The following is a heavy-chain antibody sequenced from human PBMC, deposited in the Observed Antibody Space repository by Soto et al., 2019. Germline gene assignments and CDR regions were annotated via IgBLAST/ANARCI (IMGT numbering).Heavy chain of an antibody. CDR3: ASQYYYDSSGYYMFDH. CDR1: GGSISSGGYS. D-gene: IGHD3-22*01. V-gene: IGHV4-30-2*01. Sequence: SETLSLTCAVSGGSISSGGYSWSWIRQPPGKGLEWIGYIYHSGSTYYNPSLKSRVTISVDRSKNQFSLKLSSVTAADTAVYYCASQYYYDSSGYYMFDHWGQGTLVTVSS. CDR2: IYHSGST. J-gene: IGHJ4*02.